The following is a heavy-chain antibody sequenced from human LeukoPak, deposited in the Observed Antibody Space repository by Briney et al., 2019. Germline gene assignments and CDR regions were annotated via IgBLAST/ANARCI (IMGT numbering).Heavy chain of an antibody. D-gene: IGHD2-2*02. V-gene: IGHV3-30*04. CDR3: ARDYTLFLHWYFAL. Sequence: GGSLRLSCADSGFTFTNYAIHWVRQAPGRGLEWVAVISFDGSNKYYGDSVKGRFTISRDNSKNTLYLQMNSLRAEDTAVSHCARDYTLFLHWYFALWGRGTLVTVSS. J-gene: IGHJ2*01. CDR1: GFTFTNYA. CDR2: ISFDGSNK.